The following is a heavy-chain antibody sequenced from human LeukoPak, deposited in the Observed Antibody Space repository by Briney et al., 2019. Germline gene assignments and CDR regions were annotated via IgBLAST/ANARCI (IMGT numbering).Heavy chain of an antibody. D-gene: IGHD6-6*01. CDR3: TRAYSDSSVYDY. CDR2: IYYSGST. J-gene: IGHJ4*02. V-gene: IGHV4-59*01. CDR1: GGSISTDY. Sequence: SETLSLTCTVSGGSISTDYWTWIRQPPGKGLEWIGYIYYSGSTNYNASLKSRVSISLDTSKNQFSLKLSSVTAADTAVYYCTRAYSDSSVYDYWGQGTLVTVSS.